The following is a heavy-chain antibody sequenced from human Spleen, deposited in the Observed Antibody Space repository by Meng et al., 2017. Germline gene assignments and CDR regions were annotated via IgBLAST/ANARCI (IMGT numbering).Heavy chain of an antibody. J-gene: IGHJ4*02. CDR1: SGSFSGYY. CDR2: INHSGTT. D-gene: IGHD5-24*01. Sequence: QVQLQLWGAGLLRPSETLSLTCAVFSGSFSGYYWSWIRQPPGKGLEWIGEINHSGTTNYNPSLKSRVTISIDTSKNQFSLNLSSVTAADTAVYYCAREMATIRDYWGQGALVTVPQ. V-gene: IGHV4-34*01. CDR3: AREMATIRDY.